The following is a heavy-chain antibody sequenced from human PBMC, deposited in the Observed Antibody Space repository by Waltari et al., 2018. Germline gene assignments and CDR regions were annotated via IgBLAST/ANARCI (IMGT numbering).Heavy chain of an antibody. D-gene: IGHD2-21*02. V-gene: IGHV4-39*07. CDR1: GGSISSSSYY. J-gene: IGHJ6*02. CDR2: IYYSGST. CDR3: ARDRMLYGGNSVYYYYGMDV. Sequence: QLQLQESGPGLVKPSETLSLTCTVSGGSISSSSYYWGWIRQPPGKGLEWIGSIYYSGSTYYNPSLKSRVTISVDTSKNQFSLKLSSVTAADTAVYYCARDRMLYGGNSVYYYYGMDVWGQGTTVTVSS.